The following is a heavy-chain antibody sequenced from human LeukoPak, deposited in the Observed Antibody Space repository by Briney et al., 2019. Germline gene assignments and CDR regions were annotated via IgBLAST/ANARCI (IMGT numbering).Heavy chain of an antibody. J-gene: IGHJ1*01. Sequence: ASVKVSCKASGYTFTGNYMHWVRQAPGQGLEWMGWINPNSGGTNYAQKSQGRVTMTRDTSIGTAYMELNRLRSDDTAVYYCARGSYDSSDFEYFHPWGQGTLVTVSS. CDR1: GYTFTGNY. V-gene: IGHV1-2*02. CDR2: INPNSGGT. CDR3: ARGSYDSSDFEYFHP. D-gene: IGHD3-22*01.